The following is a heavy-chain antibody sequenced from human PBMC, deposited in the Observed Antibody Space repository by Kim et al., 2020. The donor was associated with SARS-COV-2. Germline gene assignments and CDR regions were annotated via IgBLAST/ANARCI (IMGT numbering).Heavy chain of an antibody. V-gene: IGHV1-69*13. CDR1: GGTFSSNV. CDR2: IIPLFATT. Sequence: SVKVSCKASGGTFSSNVISWVRQAPGQGLEWMGGIIPLFATTNYAQKFQGRVTITADESTTTAYMELSSLRSEDTAVYYCARMIQSDSGYDFGWFDPWGQGTLVTVSS. CDR3: ARMIQSDSGYDFGWFDP. D-gene: IGHD5-12*01. J-gene: IGHJ5*02.